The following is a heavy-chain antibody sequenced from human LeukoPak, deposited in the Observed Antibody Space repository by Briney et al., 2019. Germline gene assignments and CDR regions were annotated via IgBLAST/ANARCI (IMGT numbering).Heavy chain of an antibody. D-gene: IGHD3-22*01. Sequence: ASVRVSCKASGYTFSSYAMHWVRQAPGQRLEWMGWINAGNGNTKYSQKFQGRVTITRDTSASTAYMELSSLRSEDTAVYYCAGGPYYYDSSGEDYWGQGTLVTVSS. V-gene: IGHV1-3*01. CDR2: INAGNGNT. CDR1: GYTFSSYA. J-gene: IGHJ4*02. CDR3: AGGPYYYDSSGEDY.